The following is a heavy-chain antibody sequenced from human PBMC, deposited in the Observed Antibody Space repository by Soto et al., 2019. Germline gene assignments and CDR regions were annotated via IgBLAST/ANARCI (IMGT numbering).Heavy chain of an antibody. J-gene: IGHJ2*01. CDR2: IYYSGST. Sequence: QVQLQESGPGLVKPSQTLSLTCTVSGGSVSSGGYYWSWIRQHPGKGLEWIGYIYYSGSTYYNPSLKSRVTISVDTSKNQFSLKLSSVTAADTAVYYCARAEVERYWYFDLWGRGTLVTVSS. CDR3: ARAEVERYWYFDL. CDR1: GGSVSSGGYY. V-gene: IGHV4-31*03. D-gene: IGHD2-15*01.